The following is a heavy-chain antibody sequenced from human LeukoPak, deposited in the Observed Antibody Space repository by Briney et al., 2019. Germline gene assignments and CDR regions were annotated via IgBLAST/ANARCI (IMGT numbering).Heavy chain of an antibody. CDR1: GGSFSGYY. CDR2: INHSGST. V-gene: IGHV4-34*01. J-gene: IGHJ4*02. Sequence: SETLSLTCAVYGGSFSGYYWSWIRQPPGKGLEWIGEINHSGSTNYNPSLKSRVTISVDTSKNQFTLKLSSVTAADTAVYYCARYSIAADYWGQGTLVTVSS. CDR3: ARYSIAADY. D-gene: IGHD6-13*01.